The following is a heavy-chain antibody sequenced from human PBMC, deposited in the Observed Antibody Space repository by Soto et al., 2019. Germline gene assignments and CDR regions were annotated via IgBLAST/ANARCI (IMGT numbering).Heavy chain of an antibody. D-gene: IGHD3-10*01. V-gene: IGHV4-38-2*01. CDR2: IYYSGNT. J-gene: IGHJ5*01. Sequence: ATETLSLTCAVSDYSISNGYYWGWIRQPPGKGLEWIGSIYYSGNTYYNPSLKSRVTISVDTSKNQFSLKLNSVTAADTAVYYCARQGYGSGPNCLDSWGQGTLVTVYS. CDR3: ARQGYGSGPNCLDS. CDR1: DYSISNGYY.